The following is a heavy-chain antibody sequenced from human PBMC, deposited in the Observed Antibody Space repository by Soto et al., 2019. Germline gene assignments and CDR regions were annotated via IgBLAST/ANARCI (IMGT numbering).Heavy chain of an antibody. Sequence: QLQLQESGPGLVKPSETLSLTCTVSGGSISSSSYYWGWIRQPPGKGLEWIGSIYYSGSTYYNPSLKSRVTISVDTSKNQFSLKLSSVTAADTAVYYCANQLRYCSGGSCYSTRPNWYFDLWGRGTLVTVSS. CDR3: ANQLRYCSGGSCYSTRPNWYFDL. J-gene: IGHJ2*01. D-gene: IGHD2-15*01. V-gene: IGHV4-39*01. CDR2: IYYSGST. CDR1: GGSISSSSYY.